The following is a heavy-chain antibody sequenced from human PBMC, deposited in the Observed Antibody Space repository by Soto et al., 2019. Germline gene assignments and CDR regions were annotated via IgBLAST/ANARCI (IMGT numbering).Heavy chain of an antibody. J-gene: IGHJ3*02. CDR1: GFTFSSYA. CDR3: AKEADAFDI. Sequence: QVQLVESGGGVVQPGRSLRLSCAASGFTFSSYAMHWVRQAPGKGLEWVAAIWYDGSEKWYADSVKGRFTISRDNSKNTLYLQMDSLRAEDTAVYYGAKEADAFDIWGQGTMVTVSS. CDR2: IWYDGSEK. V-gene: IGHV3-30*18.